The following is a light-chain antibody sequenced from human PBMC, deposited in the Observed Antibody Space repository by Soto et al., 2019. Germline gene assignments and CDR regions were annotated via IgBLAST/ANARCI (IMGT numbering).Light chain of an antibody. CDR3: AAWDDSLTAHV. J-gene: IGLJ1*01. CDR2: NNN. Sequence: QSVLTQPPSASGTPGQRVTISCSGSRSSIGSNTVNWYQQLPGTAPKLLIYNNNQRPSGVPDRFSGSKSGTSASLAITGLQSEDEADYYCAAWDDSLTAHVFGGGTKVTVL. V-gene: IGLV1-44*01. CDR1: RSSIGSNT.